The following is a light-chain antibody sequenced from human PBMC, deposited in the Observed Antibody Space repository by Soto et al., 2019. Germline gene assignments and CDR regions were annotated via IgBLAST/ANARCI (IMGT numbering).Light chain of an antibody. V-gene: IGKV3-11*01. J-gene: IGKJ4*01. CDR2: DAS. Sequence: EIVLTQSPVTLSLSPGERATLSCRAGQSVSSYLAWYQQKPGQAPRLLIYDASNRATGIPARFSGSGSGTDFTLTISSLEPEDFAVYYCQQRSNWPSTFGGGTKVEIK. CDR3: QQRSNWPST. CDR1: QSVSSY.